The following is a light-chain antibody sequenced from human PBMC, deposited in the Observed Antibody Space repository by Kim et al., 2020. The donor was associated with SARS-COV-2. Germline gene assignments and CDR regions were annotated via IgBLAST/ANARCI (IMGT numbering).Light chain of an antibody. CDR2: QDS. CDR1: KLGDKY. V-gene: IGLV3-1*01. Sequence: VSPGQTASITCSGDKLGDKYACWYQQKPGQSPVLVIYQDSKRPSGIPEQFSGSNSGNTATLTISGTQAMDEADYYCQAWDSSTAVFGGGTQLTVL. CDR3: QAWDSSTAV. J-gene: IGLJ2*01.